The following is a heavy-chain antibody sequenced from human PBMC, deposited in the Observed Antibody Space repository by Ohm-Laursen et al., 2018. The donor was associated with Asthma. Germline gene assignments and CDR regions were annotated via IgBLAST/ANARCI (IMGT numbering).Heavy chain of an antibody. Sequence: SLRLSCAASGFTVSSNYMNWIRQGPEKGLEWVSDIYPGGATFYADSVKGRFTISRDDSKNTLNLQMSSLRAEDTAVYYCAKPLWTSSASCSGCGIGDYYYYGMDVWGQGTTVTVSS. CDR1: GFTVSSNY. J-gene: IGHJ6*02. CDR3: AKPLWTSSASCSGCGIGDYYYYGMDV. V-gene: IGHV3-53*01. CDR2: IYPGGAT. D-gene: IGHD2-2*01.